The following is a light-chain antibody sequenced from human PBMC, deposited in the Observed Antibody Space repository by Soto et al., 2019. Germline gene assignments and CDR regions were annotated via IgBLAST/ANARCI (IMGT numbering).Light chain of an antibody. CDR3: LQDYDFPYT. CDR1: QDIRVD. V-gene: IGKV1-6*01. CDR2: AAS. Sequence: GDRVIITCRASQDIRVDVGWLQQRPGHAPNLLIYAASTLHTGVPSTFTGSGSGTDFTLTTNDLQPEDVATYLCLQDYDFPYTFGQGTKVDIK. J-gene: IGKJ2*01.